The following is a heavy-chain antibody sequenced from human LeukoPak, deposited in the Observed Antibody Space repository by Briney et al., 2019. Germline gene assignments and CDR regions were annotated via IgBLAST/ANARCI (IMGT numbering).Heavy chain of an antibody. D-gene: IGHD6-6*01. CDR3: AKDFYSSSSFFDY. J-gene: IGHJ4*02. V-gene: IGHV3-9*01. Sequence: LKIPCAASGFTFDDYAMHWARQAPGKGLEWVSGISWNSGSIGYADSVKGRLTISRDNAKNSLYLQMNSLRAEDTALYYCAKDFYSSSSFFDYWGQGTLVTVSS. CDR1: GFTFDDYA. CDR2: ISWNSGSI.